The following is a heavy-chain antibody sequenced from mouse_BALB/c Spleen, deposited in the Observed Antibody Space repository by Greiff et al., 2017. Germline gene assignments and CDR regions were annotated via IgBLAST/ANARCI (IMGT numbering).Heavy chain of an antibody. Sequence: EVHLVESGPGLVKPSQSLSLTCTVTGYSITSDYAWNWIRQFPGNKLEWMGYISYSGSTSYNPSLKSRISITRDTSKNQFFLQLNSVTTEDTATYYCARKENYGNYGFAYWGQGTLVTVSA. V-gene: IGHV3-2*02. CDR2: ISYSGST. J-gene: IGHJ3*01. CDR1: GYSITSDYA. CDR3: ARKENYGNYGFAY. D-gene: IGHD2-1*01.